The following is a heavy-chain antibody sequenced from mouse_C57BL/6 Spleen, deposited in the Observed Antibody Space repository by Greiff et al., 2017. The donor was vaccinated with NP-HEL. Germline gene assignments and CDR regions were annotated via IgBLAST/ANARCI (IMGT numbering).Heavy chain of an antibody. Sequence: QVQLKQPGAELVRPGSSVKLSCKASGYTFTSYWMHWVKQRPIQGLEWIGNIDPSDSETHYNQKFKDKATLTVDKSSSTAYMQLSSLTSEDSAVYYCARQDYAMDYWGQGTSVTVSS. J-gene: IGHJ4*01. CDR1: GYTFTSYW. CDR3: ARQDYAMDY. CDR2: IDPSDSET. V-gene: IGHV1-52*01.